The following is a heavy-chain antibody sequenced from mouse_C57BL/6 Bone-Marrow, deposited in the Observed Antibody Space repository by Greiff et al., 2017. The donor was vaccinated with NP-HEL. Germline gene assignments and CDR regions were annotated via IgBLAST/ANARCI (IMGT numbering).Heavy chain of an antibody. CDR3: ARGEVYYDYDGWYFDV. V-gene: IGHV1-9*01. D-gene: IGHD2-4*01. J-gene: IGHJ1*03. Sequence: VQLQESGAELMKPGASVKLSCKATGYTFTGYWIEWVKQRPGHGLEWIGEILPGSGSTNYNEKFKGKATFTADTSSNTAYMQLSSLTTEDSAIYYCARGEVYYDYDGWYFDVWGTGTTVTVSS. CDR1: GYTFTGYW. CDR2: ILPGSGST.